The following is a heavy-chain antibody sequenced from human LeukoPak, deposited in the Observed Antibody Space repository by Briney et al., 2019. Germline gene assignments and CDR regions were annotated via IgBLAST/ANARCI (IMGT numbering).Heavy chain of an antibody. D-gene: IGHD2-8*01. V-gene: IGHV4-59*01. Sequence: PSETLSLTCTVSGGSISSYYWSWIRQPPGKGLEWSGYIYYSGSTNYNPSLKSRVTISVDTSKNQFSLKLSSVTAADTAVYYCARVGLYHPSLDVWGKGTTVTISS. CDR3: ARVGLYHPSLDV. CDR1: GGSISSYY. J-gene: IGHJ6*04. CDR2: IYYSGST.